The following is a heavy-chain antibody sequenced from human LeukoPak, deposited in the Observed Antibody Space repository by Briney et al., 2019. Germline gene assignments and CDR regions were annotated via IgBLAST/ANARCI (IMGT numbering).Heavy chain of an antibody. Sequence: GGSLRLSCSASGFKFSDYIMTWVRQAPGRGLEWISFVSGNSDVTLHADSLKGRFTTFRDNAKNTLYLQMNNLRDEDTGVYYCAREIPYGDANFWGQGTLVTVSS. V-gene: IGHV3-48*02. CDR2: VSGNSDVT. D-gene: IGHD2-21*02. CDR3: AREIPYGDANF. J-gene: IGHJ4*02. CDR1: GFKFSDYI.